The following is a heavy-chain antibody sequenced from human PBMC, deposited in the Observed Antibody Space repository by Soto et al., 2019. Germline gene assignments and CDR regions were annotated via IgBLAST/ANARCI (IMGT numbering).Heavy chain of an antibody. D-gene: IGHD4-17*01. CDR2: ISSSDINI. Sequence: EVQLVESGGGLIQPGGSLRLSCAASGFTFSSYSMNWVRQAPGKGLEWISYISSSDINIYYADSVKGRFTSSRDIAKNPLYPQMNSPRAEDTAVYYCARDYGDYVPRNDYWGQGTLVTVSS. CDR3: ARDYGDYVPRNDY. V-gene: IGHV3-48*01. CDR1: GFTFSSYS. J-gene: IGHJ4*02.